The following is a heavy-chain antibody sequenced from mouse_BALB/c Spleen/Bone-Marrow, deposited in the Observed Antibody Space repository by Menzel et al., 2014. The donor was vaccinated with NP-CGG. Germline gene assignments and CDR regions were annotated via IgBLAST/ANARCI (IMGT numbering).Heavy chain of an antibody. CDR3: TRSYYCNYFDV. J-gene: IGHJ1*01. Sequence: QVHVKQSGAELVKPGASVKLSCKASGYTFTSYYMYWVKQRPGQGLEWIGEINPSNGGTNFNEKFKSKATLTVDKSSSTAYMQLSSLTSEDSAVYYCTRSYYCNYFDVWGAGTTVPVSS. V-gene: IGHV1S81*02. CDR2: INPSNGGT. CDR1: GYTFTSYY. D-gene: IGHD2-1*01.